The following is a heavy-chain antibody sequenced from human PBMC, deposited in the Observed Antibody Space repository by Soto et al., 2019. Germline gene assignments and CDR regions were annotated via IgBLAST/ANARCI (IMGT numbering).Heavy chain of an antibody. Sequence: EVQLVESGGGLVQPGRSLRLSCAASGFTFDDYAMHWVRQAPGKGLEWVSGISWNSGSIGYADSVKGRFTISRDNAKNSLYLQMNSLRAEDTALYYCAKDKGSSWADSFDIWGQGTIVTVSS. CDR3: AKDKGSSWADSFDI. CDR2: ISWNSGSI. CDR1: GFTFDDYA. J-gene: IGHJ3*02. V-gene: IGHV3-9*01. D-gene: IGHD6-13*01.